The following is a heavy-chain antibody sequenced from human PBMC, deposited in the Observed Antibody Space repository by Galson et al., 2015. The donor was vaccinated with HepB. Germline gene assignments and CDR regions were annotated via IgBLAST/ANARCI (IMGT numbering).Heavy chain of an antibody. J-gene: IGHJ6*02. V-gene: IGHV3-7*03. CDR2: IKQDGSEK. D-gene: IGHD2-21*02. Sequence: SLRLSCAASGSTFSSYWMSWVRQAPGKGLEWVANIKQDGSEKYYVDSVKGRFTISRDNAKNSLYLQMNSLRAEDTAVYYCARDSGAYCGGDCYSYYYYYYGLDVWGQGTTVTVSS. CDR1: GSTFSSYW. CDR3: ARDSGAYCGGDCYSYYYYYYGLDV.